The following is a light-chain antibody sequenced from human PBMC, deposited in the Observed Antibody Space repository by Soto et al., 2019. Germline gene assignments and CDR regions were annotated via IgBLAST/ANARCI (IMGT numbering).Light chain of an antibody. CDR1: QTVSNY. CDR3: QQGYSSFFT. CDR2: GAS. V-gene: IGKV1-39*01. Sequence: DIQMTQSPSSLSASVGDRVTITCRASQTVSNYLNWYQHKPGKAPKLLIYGASNLQSGVPSRFSGGGSGTDFTLTISSLQPEDFATYYWQQGYSSFFTFGPGSKVHIK. J-gene: IGKJ3*01.